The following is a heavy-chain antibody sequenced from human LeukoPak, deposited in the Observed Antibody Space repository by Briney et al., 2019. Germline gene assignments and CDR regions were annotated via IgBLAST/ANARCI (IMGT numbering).Heavy chain of an antibody. Sequence: GGSLRLSCAASGFTFSDYYMSWIRQAPGEGLEWLSYISTNGRTIYYADSVKGRFTISRDNAKNSLYLQMNSLRAEDTALYYCAKDMFAADTWPYYFDYWGQGTLVTVSS. J-gene: IGHJ4*02. V-gene: IGHV3-11*01. CDR3: AKDMFAADTWPYYFDY. CDR2: ISTNGRTI. CDR1: GFTFSDYY. D-gene: IGHD3-16*01.